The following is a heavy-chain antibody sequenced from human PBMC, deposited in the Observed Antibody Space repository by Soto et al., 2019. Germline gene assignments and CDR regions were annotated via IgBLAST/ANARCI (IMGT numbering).Heavy chain of an antibody. V-gene: IGHV1-8*01. CDR2: MNPNSGNT. Sequence: ASVKVSCKASGYTFTSYDINWVRQATGQGLEWMGWMNPNSGNTGYAQKFQGRVTMTRNTSISTAYMELSSLRSEDTAVYYCARGYSGSYSDAFDIWGQETMVTVSS. CDR3: ARGYSGSYSDAFDI. CDR1: GYTFTSYD. D-gene: IGHD1-26*01. J-gene: IGHJ3*02.